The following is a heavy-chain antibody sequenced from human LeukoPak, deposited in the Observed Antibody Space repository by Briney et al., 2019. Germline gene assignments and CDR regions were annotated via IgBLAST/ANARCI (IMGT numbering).Heavy chain of an antibody. J-gene: IGHJ4*02. CDR1: GYTFTSYY. CDR2: MNPNSGNT. CDR3: ADVATGY. Sequence: ASVKVSCKASGYTFTSYYMHWVRQAPGQGLEWMGWMNPNSGNTGYAQKFQGRVTMTRNTSISTAYMELSSLRSEDTAVYYCADVATGYWGQGTLVTVSS. D-gene: IGHD2-15*01. V-gene: IGHV1-8*02.